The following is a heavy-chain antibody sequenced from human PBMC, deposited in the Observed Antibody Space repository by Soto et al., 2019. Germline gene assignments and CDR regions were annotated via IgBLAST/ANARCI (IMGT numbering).Heavy chain of an antibody. CDR3: ARHLPTGTNYYYYYYMDV. Sequence: EVQLVQSGAEVKKPGESLKISCTGSGYSFTSYWIGWVRQMPGKGLEWMGIIYPGDSDTRYSPSFQGQVTISADKSISTAYLQCSSPKASDPAMYYCARHLPTGTNYYYYYYMDVWGKGTTVTVSS. D-gene: IGHD1-1*01. CDR2: IYPGDSDT. CDR1: GYSFTSYW. J-gene: IGHJ6*03. V-gene: IGHV5-51*01.